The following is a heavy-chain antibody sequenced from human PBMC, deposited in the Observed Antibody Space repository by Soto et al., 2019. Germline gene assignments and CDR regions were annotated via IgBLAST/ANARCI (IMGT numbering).Heavy chain of an antibody. CDR1: GFIFSTYS. D-gene: IGHD1-26*01. Sequence: PGGSLRLSCAASGFIFSTYSMDWVRQAPGKGLEWISYISTGRTTIYYADSVKGRFTISRDNAKNSLYLQMNNLTAEDTAVYYWARGRPGSYLNFAYWGQEPPVPVSS. CDR3: ARGRPGSYLNFAY. V-gene: IGHV3-48*01. J-gene: IGHJ4*02. CDR2: ISTGRTTI.